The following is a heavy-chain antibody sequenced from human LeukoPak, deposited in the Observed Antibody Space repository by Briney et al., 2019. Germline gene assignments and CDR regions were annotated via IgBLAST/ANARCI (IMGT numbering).Heavy chain of an antibody. J-gene: IGHJ6*02. CDR1: GVSFSGYY. D-gene: IGHD6-19*01. V-gene: IGHV4-34*01. Sequence: PSETLSLTCAVYGVSFSGYYWSWIRQPPGKGLEWIGEINHSGSTNYNPSLKSRVTISVDTSKNQFSLKLSSVTAADTAVYYCARGGWLVRDYYYYGMDVWGQGTTVTVSS. CDR3: ARGGWLVRDYYYYGMDV. CDR2: INHSGST.